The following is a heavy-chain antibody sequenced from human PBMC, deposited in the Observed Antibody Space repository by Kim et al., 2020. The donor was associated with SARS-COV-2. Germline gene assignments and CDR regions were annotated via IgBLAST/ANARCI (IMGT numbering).Heavy chain of an antibody. CDR2: ISYDESNK. CDR3: AKEEGSGYSSGWTYYYYGMDV. Sequence: GGSLRLSCAASGFTFSSYGMHWVRQAPGKGLEWVAVISYDESNKYYADSVKGRFTISRDNSKNTLYLQMNSLRAEDTAVYYCAKEEGSGYSSGWTYYYYGMDVWGQGTTVTVSS. D-gene: IGHD6-19*01. CDR1: GFTFSSYG. J-gene: IGHJ6*02. V-gene: IGHV3-30*18.